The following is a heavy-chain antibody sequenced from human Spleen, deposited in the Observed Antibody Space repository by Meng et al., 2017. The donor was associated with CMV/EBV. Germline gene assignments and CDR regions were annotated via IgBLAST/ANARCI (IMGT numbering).Heavy chain of an antibody. CDR3: ARDPIRDQLLGYYHGMDV. V-gene: IGHV3-21*06. Sequence: GESLKISCAASGFTFSTYSMNWVRQAPGKGLEWVSSISSRSNYVYYADSVQGRFTISRDNAKNSLYLQMNNLRAGDTAVYYCARDPIRDQLLGYYHGMDVWGQGTTVTVSS. CDR2: ISSRSNYV. J-gene: IGHJ6*02. CDR1: GFTFSTYS. D-gene: IGHD2-2*01.